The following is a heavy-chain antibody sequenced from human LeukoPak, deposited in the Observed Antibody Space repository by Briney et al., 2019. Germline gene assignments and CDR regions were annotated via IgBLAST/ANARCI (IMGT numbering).Heavy chain of an antibody. CDR3: ARDRGYTQDY. V-gene: IGHV3-74*01. CDR1: GFTFSTYL. D-gene: IGHD5-12*01. CDR2: IKTDGSST. J-gene: IGHJ4*02. Sequence: GGCLRLCCAASGFTFSTYLMHWARQAPGKGLVWVSHIKTDGSSTTYADSVKGRFTISRDNAKNTLYLQMNSLRAEDTAVYYCARDRGYTQDYWGQGTLVTVSS.